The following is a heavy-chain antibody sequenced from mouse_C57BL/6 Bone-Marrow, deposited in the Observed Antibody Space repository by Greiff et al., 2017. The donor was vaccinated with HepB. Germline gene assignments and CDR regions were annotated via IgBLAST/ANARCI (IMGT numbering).Heavy chain of an antibody. CDR1: GFPITSGYY. D-gene: IGHD1-1*02. J-gene: IGHJ4*01. CDR2: ITHSGET. V-gene: IGHV12-3*01. CDR3: AGVNYGDAMDY. Sequence: VKLVESGPGLVKPSQSLFLTCSITGFPITSGYYWIWIRQSPGKPLEWMGYITHSGETFYNPSLQSPISITRETSKNQFFLQLNSVTTEDTAMYYCAGVNYGDAMDYWGQGTSVTVSS.